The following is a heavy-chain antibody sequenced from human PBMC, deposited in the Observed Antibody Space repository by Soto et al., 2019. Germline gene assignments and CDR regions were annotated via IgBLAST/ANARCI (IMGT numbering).Heavy chain of an antibody. CDR2: IIPIFGTA. V-gene: IGHV1-69*13. CDR1: GGTFSSYA. D-gene: IGHD1-26*01. J-gene: IGHJ4*02. Sequence: ASVKVSCKASGGTFSSYAISWVRQAPGQGLEWMGGIIPIFGTANYAQKFQGRVTITADESTSTAYMELSSLRSEDTAVYYCARARSRSYLYDYWGQGTLVTVSS. CDR3: ARARSRSYLYDY.